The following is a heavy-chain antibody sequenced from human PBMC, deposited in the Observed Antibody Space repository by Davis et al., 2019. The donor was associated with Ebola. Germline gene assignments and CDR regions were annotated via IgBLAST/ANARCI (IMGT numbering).Heavy chain of an antibody. CDR1: GYTFTSYG. CDR3: ARDPRVVVVVAASDPALDY. Sequence: ASVKVSCKASGYTFTSYGISWVRQAPGQGLEWMGWISAYNGNTNYAQKLQGRVTMTTDTSTSTAYMELRSLRSDDTAVYYCARDPRVVVVVAASDPALDYWGQGTLVTVSS. CDR2: ISAYNGNT. D-gene: IGHD2-15*01. V-gene: IGHV1-18*01. J-gene: IGHJ4*02.